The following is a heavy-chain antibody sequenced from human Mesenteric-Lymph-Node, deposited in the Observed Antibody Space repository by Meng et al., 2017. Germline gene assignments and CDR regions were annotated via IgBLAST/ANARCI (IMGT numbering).Heavy chain of an antibody. CDR1: GFTFDTYA. J-gene: IGHJ3*01. V-gene: IGHV3-23*01. CDR3: AREGENSDYDAFDL. CDR2: IGGGPDDT. D-gene: IGHD4-11*01. Sequence: GESLKISCAASGFTFDTYAMSWVRQAPGKGLEWVSGIGGGPDDTFYADSVKGRFTISRDNSKNMLYLQMNSLRAEDTAVYYCAREGENSDYDAFDLWGPGTMVTVSS.